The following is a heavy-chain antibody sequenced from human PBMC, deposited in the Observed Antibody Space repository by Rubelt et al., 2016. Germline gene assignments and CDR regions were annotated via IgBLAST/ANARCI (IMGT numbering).Heavy chain of an antibody. J-gene: IGHJ4*02. CDR2: IYYSATS. V-gene: IGHV4-39*01. D-gene: IGHD1-26*01. Sequence: LEWIGSIYYSATSYYNPSLKSRVTISVDTSKNQFSLKLTSVTATDTAVYYCTRQRVAATVLAPSFDYWGQGTLVTVSS. CDR3: TRQRVAATVLAPSFDY.